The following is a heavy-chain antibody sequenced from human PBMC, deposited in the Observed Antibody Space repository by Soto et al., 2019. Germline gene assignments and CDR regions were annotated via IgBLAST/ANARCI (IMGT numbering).Heavy chain of an antibody. Sequence: ETLSLTCTVSGASITGSSYWSWIRQPAGKGLEWIGRFSLSGTTNYNPSLRSRVTMSADVSKNQFSLRLTSVTAADTALYYCARGMTPPGAPAWYYFDSWGQGTLVTVS. CDR2: FSLSGTT. J-gene: IGHJ4*02. CDR1: GASITGSSY. CDR3: ARGMTPPGAPAWYYFDS. D-gene: IGHD2-8*02. V-gene: IGHV4-4*07.